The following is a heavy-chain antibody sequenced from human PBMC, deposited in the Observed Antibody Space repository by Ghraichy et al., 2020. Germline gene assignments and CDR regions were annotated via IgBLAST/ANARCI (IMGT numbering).Heavy chain of an antibody. Sequence: SVKVSCKASGGTFSSYAISWVRQAPGQGLEWMGRIIPILGIANYAQKFQGRVTITADKSTSTAYMELSSLRSEDTAVYYCAREFTRSGQLLFRDAFDIWGQGTMVTVSS. CDR3: AREFTRSGQLLFRDAFDI. V-gene: IGHV1-69*04. D-gene: IGHD2-2*01. CDR1: GGTFSSYA. CDR2: IIPILGIA. J-gene: IGHJ3*02.